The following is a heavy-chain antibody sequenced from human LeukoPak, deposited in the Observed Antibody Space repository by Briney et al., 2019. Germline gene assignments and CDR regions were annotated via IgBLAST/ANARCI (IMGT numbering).Heavy chain of an antibody. V-gene: IGHV4-38-2*02. D-gene: IGHD3-10*01. CDR2: IYHSGST. CDR3: ARSLGVVRGVIMGGY. J-gene: IGHJ4*02. Sequence: SETLSLTCTVSGYSISSGYYWGWIRQPPGKGLEWIGSIYHSGSTYYNPSLKSRVTRSVDTSKNQFSLKLSSVTAADTAVYYCARSLGVVRGVIMGGYWGQGTLVTVSS. CDR1: GYSISSGYY.